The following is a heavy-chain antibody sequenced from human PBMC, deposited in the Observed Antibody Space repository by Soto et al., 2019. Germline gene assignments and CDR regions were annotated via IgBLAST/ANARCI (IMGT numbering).Heavy chain of an antibody. J-gene: IGHJ4*02. Sequence: ASVQVSCKASGCTFTSYSMHWVRQAPGQRLEWVGWFNIGNGNTEFSQEFQGRVTITRDTSASTDYMELSSLTSEDTAVYYCARDSWGFDDWGQGTLVTVSS. CDR3: ARDSWGFDD. D-gene: IGHD7-27*01. CDR2: FNIGNGNT. V-gene: IGHV1-3*04. CDR1: GCTFTSYS.